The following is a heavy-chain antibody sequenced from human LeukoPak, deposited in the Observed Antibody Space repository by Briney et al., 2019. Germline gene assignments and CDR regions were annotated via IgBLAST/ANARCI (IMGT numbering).Heavy chain of an antibody. CDR2: IRYDGSNK. Sequence: PGGSLRLSCAASGFTFSGYGMHWVRQAPGKGLEWVAFIRYDGSNKKYADSVKGRFTISRDNSKNTLYLQMNSLRAEDTAVYYCANLGYTALLSDFDYWGQGTLVTVSS. V-gene: IGHV3-30*02. CDR3: ANLGYTALLSDFDY. CDR1: GFTFSGYG. D-gene: IGHD5-18*01. J-gene: IGHJ4*02.